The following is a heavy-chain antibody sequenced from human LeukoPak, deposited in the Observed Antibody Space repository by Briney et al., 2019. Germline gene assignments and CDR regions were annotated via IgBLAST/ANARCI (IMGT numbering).Heavy chain of an antibody. Sequence: PSETLSLTCTVSGGSISSYYWSWIRQPPGKGLEWIGYIYYSGSTNYNPSLKSRATISVDTSKNQFSLKLSSVTAADTAVYDCARDRGGRDAFDIWGQGTMVTVSS. J-gene: IGHJ3*02. V-gene: IGHV4-59*01. CDR2: IYYSGST. CDR3: ARDRGGRDAFDI. CDR1: GGSISSYY. D-gene: IGHD3-10*01.